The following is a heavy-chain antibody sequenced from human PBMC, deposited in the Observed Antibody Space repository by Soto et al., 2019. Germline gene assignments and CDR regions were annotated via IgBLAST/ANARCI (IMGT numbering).Heavy chain of an antibody. J-gene: IGHJ4*02. CDR2: IYYSGST. V-gene: IGHV4-30-4*01. CDR3: ARVFRGFLYDSSGYPQRYYFDY. Sequence: PSETLSLTCTVSGGSISSADYYWSWIRQPPGKGLEWIGSIYYSGSTYYNPSLKSRVTISVDTSKNQFSLKLSSVTAADTAVYYCARVFRGFLYDSSGYPQRYYFDYWGQGTLVTVSS. D-gene: IGHD3-22*01. CDR1: GGSISSADYY.